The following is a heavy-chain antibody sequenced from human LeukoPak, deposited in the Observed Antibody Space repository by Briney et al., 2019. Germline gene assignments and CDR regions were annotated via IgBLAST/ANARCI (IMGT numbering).Heavy chain of an antibody. CDR1: GSTFSSYE. CDR3: AGDYGDYVLDY. V-gene: IGHV3-48*03. CDR2: ISSSGSTI. Sequence: GGSLRLSCAASGSTFSSYEMNWVRQAPGKGLEWVSYISSSGSTIYYADSVKGRFTISRDNAKNSLYLQMNSLRAEGTAVYYCAGDYGDYVLDYWGQGTLVTVSS. J-gene: IGHJ4*02. D-gene: IGHD4-17*01.